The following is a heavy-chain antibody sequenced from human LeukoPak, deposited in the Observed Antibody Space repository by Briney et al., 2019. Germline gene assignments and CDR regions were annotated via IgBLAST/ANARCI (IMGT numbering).Heavy chain of an antibody. Sequence: GGSLRLSCAASGFTFSDYYMSWIRQAPGKGLEWVSYISSGSTIYYADSVKGRFTISRDNAKNSLYLQMNSLRAEDTAVYYCARDANSIVVVVELPDYWGQGTLVTVSS. V-gene: IGHV3-11*04. J-gene: IGHJ4*02. D-gene: IGHD2-15*01. CDR3: ARDANSIVVVVELPDY. CDR2: ISSGSTI. CDR1: GFTFSDYY.